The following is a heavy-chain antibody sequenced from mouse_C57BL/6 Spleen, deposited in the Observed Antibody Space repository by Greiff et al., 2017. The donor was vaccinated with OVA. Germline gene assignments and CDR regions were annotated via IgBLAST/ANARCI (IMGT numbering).Heavy chain of an antibody. V-gene: IGHV1-66*01. CDR2: IYPGSGNT. Sequence: VKLQESGPELVKPGASVKISCKASGYSFTSYYIHWVKQRPGQGLEWIGWIYPGSGNTKYNEKFKGKATLTADTSSSTAYMQLSSLTSEDSAVYYCARAPNYGSSYDYAMDYWGQGTSVTVSS. CDR1: GYSFTSYY. CDR3: ARAPNYGSSYDYAMDY. J-gene: IGHJ4*01. D-gene: IGHD1-1*01.